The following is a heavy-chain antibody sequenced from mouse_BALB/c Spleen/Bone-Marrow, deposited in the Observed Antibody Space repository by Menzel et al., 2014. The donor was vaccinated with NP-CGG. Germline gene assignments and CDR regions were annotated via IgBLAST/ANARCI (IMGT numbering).Heavy chain of an antibody. D-gene: IGHD4-1*01. CDR1: GYTFTSYY. CDR3: TRGRTWDFDY. V-gene: IGHV1S81*02. Sequence: QVQLQQSGAELVKPGASVKLSCKASGYTFTSYYMYWVKQRPGQXLEWIGEINPSNGGTNFNEKFKSRATLTVDKSSSTAYMQLSSLTSEDSAVYYCTRGRTWDFDYWGQGTTLTVSS. J-gene: IGHJ2*01. CDR2: INPSNGGT.